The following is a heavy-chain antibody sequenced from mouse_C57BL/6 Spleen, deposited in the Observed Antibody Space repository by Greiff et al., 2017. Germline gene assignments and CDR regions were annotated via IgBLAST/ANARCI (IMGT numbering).Heavy chain of an antibody. Sequence: VQLQQPGAELVRPGSSVKLSCKASGYTFTSYWMHWVKQRPIQGLEWIGNIDPSDSETHYNQKFKDKATLTVDKSSSTAYMQLSSLTSEDSAVYYCAREGDYDDYAMDYWGQGTSVTVSS. CDR1: GYTFTSYW. V-gene: IGHV1-52*01. D-gene: IGHD2-4*01. J-gene: IGHJ4*01. CDR2: IDPSDSET. CDR3: AREGDYDDYAMDY.